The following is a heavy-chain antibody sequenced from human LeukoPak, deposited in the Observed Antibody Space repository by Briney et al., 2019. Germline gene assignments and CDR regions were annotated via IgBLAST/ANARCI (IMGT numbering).Heavy chain of an antibody. Sequence: PGGSLRLSCAASGFTFSSYAMSWVRRAPGKGLEWVSAISGSGGSTYYADSVKGRFTISRDNSKNTLYLQMNSLRAEDTAVYYCAKAHYDILTGCDYWGQGTPVTVSS. D-gene: IGHD3-9*01. CDR1: GFTFSSYA. CDR3: AKAHYDILTGCDY. J-gene: IGHJ4*02. V-gene: IGHV3-23*01. CDR2: ISGSGGST.